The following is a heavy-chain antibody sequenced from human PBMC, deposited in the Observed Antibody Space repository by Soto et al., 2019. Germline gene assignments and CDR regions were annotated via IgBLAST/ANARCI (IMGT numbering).Heavy chain of an antibody. J-gene: IGHJ5*02. CDR3: ARFYSSSSEGNWFDP. D-gene: IGHD6-6*01. CDR1: GYTFTCYD. V-gene: IGHV1-8*01. Sequence: QVQLVQSGAEVKKPGASVKVSCKASGYTFTCYDINWVRQATGQGLEWMGWMNPNSGNTGYAQKFQGGVTMTRNTSISTAYMELSSLGSEDTAVYYCARFYSSSSEGNWFDPWGQGTLVTVSS. CDR2: MNPNSGNT.